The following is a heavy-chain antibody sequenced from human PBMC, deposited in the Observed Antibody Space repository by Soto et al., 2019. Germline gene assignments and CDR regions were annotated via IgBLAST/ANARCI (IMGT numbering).Heavy chain of an antibody. CDR2: ISSSSSTV. CDR3: ARDLASYKYAPNWFDP. D-gene: IGHD1-20*01. CDR1: GFTFSSYS. J-gene: IGHJ5*02. V-gene: IGHV3-48*02. Sequence: EVQLVESGGGLVQPGGSLRLSCAASGFTFSSYSMNWVRQAPGQGLEWVSYISSSSSTVYYADSVKGRFIISRDNARNSLDLQMNSLRDQDTAVYYCARDLASYKYAPNWFDPWGQGTLVTVSA.